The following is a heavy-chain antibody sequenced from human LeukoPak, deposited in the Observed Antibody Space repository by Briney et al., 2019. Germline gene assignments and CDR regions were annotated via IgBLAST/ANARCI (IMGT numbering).Heavy chain of an antibody. CDR3: AKAEGSGNQPFDY. Sequence: GGSLRLSCAASGFTLSSYAMSWVRQAPGKGLEWVSLISGNAGSTYYADSVKGRFTISRDTSKNTLFLQMNSLRAEDTAVYYCAKAEGSGNQPFDYWGQGTLVTVSS. CDR2: ISGNAGST. J-gene: IGHJ4*02. CDR1: GFTLSSYA. D-gene: IGHD3-10*01. V-gene: IGHV3-23*01.